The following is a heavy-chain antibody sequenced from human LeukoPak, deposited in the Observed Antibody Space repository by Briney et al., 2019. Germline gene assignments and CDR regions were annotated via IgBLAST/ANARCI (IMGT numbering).Heavy chain of an antibody. Sequence: KTSETLSLTCAVYGGSFSGYYWSWIRQPPGKGLEWIGYIYYSGSTNYNPSLKSRVTISVDTSRNQFSLKLSSVTAADTAVYYCARDGYYYDSSGYRYWGQGTLVTVSS. J-gene: IGHJ4*02. CDR3: ARDGYYYDSSGYRY. D-gene: IGHD3-22*01. V-gene: IGHV4-59*01. CDR1: GGSFSGYY. CDR2: IYYSGST.